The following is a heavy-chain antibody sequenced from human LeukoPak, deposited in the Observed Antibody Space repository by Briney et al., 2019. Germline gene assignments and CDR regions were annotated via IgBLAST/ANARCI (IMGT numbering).Heavy chain of an antibody. CDR1: GGTFTSYA. CDR2: IIPILGIA. Sequence: SVKLSSKAAGGTFTSYAISCVRQAPGQGLEWMGRIIPILGIANYAQKFQGRVTITADKSTSTAYLELSSLRSEDTAVYYCARSTVTRNFDYWGQGTLVTVSS. V-gene: IGHV1-69*04. J-gene: IGHJ4*02. CDR3: ARSTVTRNFDY. D-gene: IGHD4-17*01.